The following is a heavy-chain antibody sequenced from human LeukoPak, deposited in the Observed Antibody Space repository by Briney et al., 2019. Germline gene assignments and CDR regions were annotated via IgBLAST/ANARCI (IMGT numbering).Heavy chain of an antibody. J-gene: IGHJ4*02. Sequence: ASVKVSCKASGYTFTGYYMHWVRQAPGQGLEWMGWINPNSGGTNYAKKFQGRVTMTRDTSISTAYMELSRLRSDDTAVYYCARVEFDYDSSGYYDYWGQGTLVTVSS. CDR1: GYTFTGYY. CDR3: ARVEFDYDSSGYYDY. CDR2: INPNSGGT. V-gene: IGHV1-2*02. D-gene: IGHD3-22*01.